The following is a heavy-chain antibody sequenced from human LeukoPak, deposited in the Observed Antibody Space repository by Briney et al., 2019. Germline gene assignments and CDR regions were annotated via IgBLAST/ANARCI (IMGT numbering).Heavy chain of an antibody. V-gene: IGHV3-64*02. J-gene: IGHJ4*02. CDR3: ARASSGWYDY. D-gene: IGHD6-19*01. CDR2: ISSTGGYT. Sequence: PGGSLRLSCAASGFTFSNYAMPWVRQAPGTGLEYVSAISSTGGYTYYADSVKGRFTISRDNSKDTLYLQMGSLRTEDMAVYYCARASSGWYDYWGQGTLVTVSS. CDR1: GFTFSNYA.